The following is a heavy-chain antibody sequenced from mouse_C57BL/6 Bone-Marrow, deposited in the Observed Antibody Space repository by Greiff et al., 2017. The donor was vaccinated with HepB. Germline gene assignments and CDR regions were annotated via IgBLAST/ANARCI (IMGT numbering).Heavy chain of an antibody. D-gene: IGHD1-1*01. Sequence: EVMLVESGEGLVKPGGSLKLSCAASGFTFSSYAMSWVRQTPEKRLEWVAYNSSGGDYIYYADTVKGRFTISRDNARNTLYLQMSSLKSEDTAMYYCTRQAYYSRFAYWGQGTLVTVSA. V-gene: IGHV5S21*01. CDR3: TRQAYYSRFAY. J-gene: IGHJ3*01. CDR2: NSSGGDYI. CDR1: GFTFSSYA.